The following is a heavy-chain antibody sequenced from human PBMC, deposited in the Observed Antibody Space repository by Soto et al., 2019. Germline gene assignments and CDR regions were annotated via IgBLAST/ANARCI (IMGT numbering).Heavy chain of an antibody. V-gene: IGHV4-39*01. CDR2: IYYSGST. D-gene: IGHD6-19*01. J-gene: IGHJ6*02. CDR3: ARHLPYSSGKGYYYYYGMDV. CDR1: GGSISSSSYY. Sequence: ETLSLTCTVSGGSISSSSYYWGWIRQPPGKGLEWIGSIYYSGSTYYNPSLKSRVTISVDTSKNQFSLKLSSVTAADTAVYYCARHLPYSSGKGYYYYYGMDVWGQGTTVTVSS.